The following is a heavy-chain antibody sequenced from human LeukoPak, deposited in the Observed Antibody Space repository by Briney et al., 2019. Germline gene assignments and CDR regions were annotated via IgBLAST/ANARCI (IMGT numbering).Heavy chain of an antibody. J-gene: IGHJ6*03. V-gene: IGHV4-59*01. CDR2: IYYSGST. D-gene: IGHD1-26*01. Sequence: PSETLSLTCTVSGGSISSYYWSWIRQPPGKGLEWIGYIYYSGSTNYNPSLKSRVTISVDTSKNQFSLKLSSVTAADTAVYYCARGELIENYYYMDVWGKGTTVTVSS. CDR3: ARGELIENYYYMDV. CDR1: GGSISSYY.